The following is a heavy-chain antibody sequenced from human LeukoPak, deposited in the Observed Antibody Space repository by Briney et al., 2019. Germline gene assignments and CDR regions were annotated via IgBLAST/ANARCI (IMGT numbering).Heavy chain of an antibody. CDR3: ARDEVATFDYYYMDV. D-gene: IGHD5-12*01. J-gene: IGHJ6*03. V-gene: IGHV1-2*02. CDR1: GYTFTGYY. CDR2: ISPNNGGT. Sequence: ASVKVSCKASGYTFTGYYMHWVRQAPGQGLEWMGWISPNNGGTKYAQKFQGGVTMTRDTSISTAYMELSGLRYDDTAVYYCARDEVATFDYYYMDVWGKGTTVTVS.